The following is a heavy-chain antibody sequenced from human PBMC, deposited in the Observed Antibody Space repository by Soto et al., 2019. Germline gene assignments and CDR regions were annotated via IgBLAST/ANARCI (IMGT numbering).Heavy chain of an antibody. J-gene: IGHJ3*02. D-gene: IGHD3-10*01. V-gene: IGHV4-59*01. CDR2: IYYSGST. CDR1: GGSISSYY. CDR3: ARVWGGAFDI. Sequence: QVQLQESGPGLVKPSETLSLTCTVSGGSISSYYWSWIRQPPGKGLEWIGYIYYSGSTNYYPSLKGRVTISVDTSKNQFSLKLSSVTAADTAVYYCARVWGGAFDIWGQGTMVTVSS.